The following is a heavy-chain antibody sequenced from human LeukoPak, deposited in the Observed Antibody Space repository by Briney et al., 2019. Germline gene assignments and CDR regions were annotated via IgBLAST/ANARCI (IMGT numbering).Heavy chain of an antibody. Sequence: PSETLSLTCTVSGGSISSSSYYWGWIRQPPGKGLEWIGSIYYSGSTYYNPSLKSRVTISVDTSKNQFSLKLSSVTAADTAVYYCARGLPYYYDSSGYYYSAVSDYWGQGTLVTVSS. CDR2: IYYSGST. J-gene: IGHJ4*02. D-gene: IGHD3-22*01. CDR3: ARGLPYYYDSSGYYYSAVSDY. V-gene: IGHV4-39*07. CDR1: GGSISSSSYY.